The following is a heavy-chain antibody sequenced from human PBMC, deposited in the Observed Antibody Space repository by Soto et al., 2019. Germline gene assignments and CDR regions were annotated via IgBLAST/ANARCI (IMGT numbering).Heavy chain of an antibody. Sequence: PGGSLRLSCAASGFTFSGYAMSWVRQALGQGLEWVSAINGRGGSTYYADSVKGRFTSSRDNSKNALYLQTNSLRAEDTAVYYCASLMVRGVIIRSQPFDYWGQGTLGTVSS. V-gene: IGHV3-23*01. D-gene: IGHD3-10*01. J-gene: IGHJ4*02. CDR1: GFTFSGYA. CDR2: INGRGGST. CDR3: ASLMVRGVIIRSQPFDY.